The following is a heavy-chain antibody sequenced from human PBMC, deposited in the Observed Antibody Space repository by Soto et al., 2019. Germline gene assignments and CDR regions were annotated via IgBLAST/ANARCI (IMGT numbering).Heavy chain of an antibody. CDR3: AKDNCISTSCYGLYNWFDP. D-gene: IGHD2-2*01. Sequence: QVQLVESGGGVVQPGRSLRLSCAASGFTFSSYGMHWVRQAPGKGLEWVAVISYGGSNKYYADSVKGRFTISIDNSKNTLYLQMNNLRAEDTAVYYCAKDNCISTSCYGLYNWFDPWGQGTLVTVSS. CDR2: ISYGGSNK. J-gene: IGHJ5*02. CDR1: GFTFSSYG. V-gene: IGHV3-30*18.